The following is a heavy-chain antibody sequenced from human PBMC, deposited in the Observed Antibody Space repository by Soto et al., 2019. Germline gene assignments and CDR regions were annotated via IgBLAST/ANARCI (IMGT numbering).Heavy chain of an antibody. V-gene: IGHV3-21*01. CDR2: ISSSSSYI. J-gene: IGHJ4*02. CDR1: GFTFSSYS. Sequence: EVQLVESGGGLVKPGGSLRLSCAASGFTFSSYSMNWVRQAPGKGLEWVSSISSSSSYIYYADSVKGRFTISRDNAKNSLYLQMNSLRAEDTAVYYCARDGRPNSSEGGYWGQGTLVTVSS. CDR3: ARDGRPNSSEGGY. D-gene: IGHD6-19*01.